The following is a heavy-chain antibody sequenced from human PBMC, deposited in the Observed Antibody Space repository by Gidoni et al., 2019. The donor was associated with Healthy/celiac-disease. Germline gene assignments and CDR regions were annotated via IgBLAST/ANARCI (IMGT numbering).Heavy chain of an antibody. Sequence: EVQLVESGGGLVKPGGSLRLSCAASGFTSSSYSMNWVRQAPGKGLEWVSSISSSSSYIYYADSVKGRFTISRDNAKNSLYLQMNSLRAEDTAVYYCGATVVSTAEYFQHWGQGTLVTVSS. CDR3: GATVVSTAEYFQH. CDR2: ISSSSSYI. CDR1: GFTSSSYS. D-gene: IGHD4-17*01. V-gene: IGHV3-21*01. J-gene: IGHJ1*01.